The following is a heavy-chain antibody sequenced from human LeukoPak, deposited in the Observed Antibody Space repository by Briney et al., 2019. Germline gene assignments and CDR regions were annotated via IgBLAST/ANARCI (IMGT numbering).Heavy chain of an antibody. Sequence: PSETLSLTCTVSGGSISSYYWSWIRQPPGKALEWIGFISYSGSSNYNPSLKGRVTTSLDTSKNQFALKLSSVTAADTAVYYCARHRDCSNGICYLSYFDAWGQGTLVTVSS. CDR3: ARHRDCSNGICYLSYFDA. CDR2: ISYSGSS. J-gene: IGHJ4*02. V-gene: IGHV4-59*08. CDR1: GGSISSYY. D-gene: IGHD2-8*01.